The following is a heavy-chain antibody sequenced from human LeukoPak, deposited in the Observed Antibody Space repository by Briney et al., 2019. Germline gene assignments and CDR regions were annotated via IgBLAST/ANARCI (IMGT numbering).Heavy chain of an antibody. Sequence: GSLRLSCAASGFTVSDYYLGWVRQSPEKGLEWVSVIYGGGDRYYADSVRGRFTISRDNSENTLFLQMNSLRAEDTAVYYCTRLLPTSHHYFAYWGQGTLVTVSS. CDR1: GFTVSDYY. CDR2: IYGGGDR. J-gene: IGHJ4*02. CDR3: TRLLPTSHHYFAY. V-gene: IGHV3-53*01.